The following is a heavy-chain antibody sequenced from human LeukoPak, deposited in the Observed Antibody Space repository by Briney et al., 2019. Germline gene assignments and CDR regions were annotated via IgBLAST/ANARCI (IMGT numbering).Heavy chain of an antibody. V-gene: IGHV4-39*07. CDR1: GGSISSSGYY. Sequence: PSETLSLTCTVSGGSISSSGYYWGWLRQPPGKGLEWIGSIYYSGRTNYNPSLKSRVTISVDTSKNQFSLKLSSVTAADTAVYYCARDDFGVVNAFDIWGQGTMVTVSS. J-gene: IGHJ3*02. CDR2: IYYSGRT. CDR3: ARDDFGVVNAFDI. D-gene: IGHD3-3*01.